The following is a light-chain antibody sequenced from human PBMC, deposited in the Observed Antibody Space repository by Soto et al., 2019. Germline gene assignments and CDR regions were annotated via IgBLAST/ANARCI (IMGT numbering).Light chain of an antibody. CDR2: DSS. V-gene: IGKV1-9*01. Sequence: DIQLTQSPSFLSASVEDRVTISCRASYEISSSLAWYQQEPGKPPKLLIYDSSTLQTGVPSRFTGSGSGRKFTLTISGLQFGDFATYFCQQLSHYPYTFGQVTKLEI. CDR1: YEISSS. J-gene: IGKJ2*01. CDR3: QQLSHYPYT.